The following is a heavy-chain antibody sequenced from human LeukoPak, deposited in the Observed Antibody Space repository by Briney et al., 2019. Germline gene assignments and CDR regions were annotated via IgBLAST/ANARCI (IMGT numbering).Heavy chain of an antibody. Sequence: PSETLSLTCTVSGGSISSSSYYWGWIRQPPGKGLEWIGSIYYSGSTYYNPSLKSRVTISVDTSKNQFSLKLSSVTAADTAVYYCARSRPATAIPAHWGQGTLVTVSS. D-gene: IGHD2-2*02. CDR3: ARSRPATAIPAH. CDR2: IYYSGST. J-gene: IGHJ4*02. CDR1: GGSISSSSYY. V-gene: IGHV4-39*01.